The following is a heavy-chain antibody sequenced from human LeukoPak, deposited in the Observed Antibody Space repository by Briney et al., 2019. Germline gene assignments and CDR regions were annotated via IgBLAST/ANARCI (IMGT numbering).Heavy chain of an antibody. CDR3: AGEDYYGSGSPGY. J-gene: IGHJ4*02. D-gene: IGHD3-10*01. V-gene: IGHV4-59*01. Sequence: PSETLSLTCTVSGGSIINYYWSWIRQPPGKGLEWIGYIYYTGNTNYNPSLKSRVTISVDTSKNQFSLKLSSVTAADTAVYYCAGEDYYGSGSPGYWGQGTLVTVFS. CDR2: IYYTGNT. CDR1: GGSIINYY.